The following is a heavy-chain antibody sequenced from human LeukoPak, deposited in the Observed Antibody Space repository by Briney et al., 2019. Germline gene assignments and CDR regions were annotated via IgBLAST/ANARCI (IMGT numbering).Heavy chain of an antibody. D-gene: IGHD3-10*01. CDR3: ARLSAGSSDPFDS. CDR2: TYRRSKWHN. Sequence: SQTLSLTCAISGDSVSSYSAAWTWIRQSPSRGLEWLGRTYRRSKWHNDYAVSVKSRITFNPDTSKNQFSLQLNSVTPEDTAVYYCARLSAGSSDPFDSWGQGTLVTVSS. CDR1: GDSVSSYSAA. J-gene: IGHJ4*02. V-gene: IGHV6-1*01.